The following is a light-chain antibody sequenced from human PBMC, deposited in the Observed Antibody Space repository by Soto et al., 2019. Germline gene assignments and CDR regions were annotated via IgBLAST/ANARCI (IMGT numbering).Light chain of an antibody. J-gene: IGKJ1*01. CDR1: QSVSSK. CDR3: QHYNNWFRT. V-gene: IGKV3-15*01. CDR2: DAS. Sequence: EIVMTQSPATLSVSPGERATLSCRASQSVSSKFAWYQQKPGQAPRLLIYDASTRATGIPARFSGSGSGTEFTLTISSLQSEDFAVYYCQHYNNWFRTFGQGTNVEFK.